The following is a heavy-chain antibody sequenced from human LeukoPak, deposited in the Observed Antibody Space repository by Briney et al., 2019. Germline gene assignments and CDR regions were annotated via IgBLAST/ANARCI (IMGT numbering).Heavy chain of an antibody. CDR2: IIPIFGTA. V-gene: IGHV1-69*13. Sequence: ASVKVSCKASGGTFSSYAISWVRQAPGQGLEWMGGIIPIFGTANYAQKFLGRVTITADESTSTAYMELSSLRSEDTAVYYCARSRHLGWNDAFDIWGQGTMVTVSS. J-gene: IGHJ3*02. D-gene: IGHD1-1*01. CDR3: ARSRHLGWNDAFDI. CDR1: GGTFSSYA.